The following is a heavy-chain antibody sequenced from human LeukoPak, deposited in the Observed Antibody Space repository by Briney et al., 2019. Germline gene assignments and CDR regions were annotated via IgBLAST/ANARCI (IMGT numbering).Heavy chain of an antibody. CDR2: ISGSGGST. CDR1: GFTFSSYA. Sequence: GGSLRLSCAASGFTFSSYAMSWVRQAPGKGLEWVSAISGSGGSTYYADSVKGRFTISRDNSKNPLYLQMNSLRAEDTAVYYYAKWRNLGFGEPGWFYPWGQGTLVTVSS. V-gene: IGHV3-23*01. CDR3: AKWRNLGFGEPGWFYP. D-gene: IGHD3-10*01. J-gene: IGHJ5*02.